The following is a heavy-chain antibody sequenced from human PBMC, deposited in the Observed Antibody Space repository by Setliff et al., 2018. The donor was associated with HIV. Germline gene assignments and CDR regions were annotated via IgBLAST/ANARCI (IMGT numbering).Heavy chain of an antibody. V-gene: IGHV1-69*05. CDR3: AKVPYSSSWLGDAFDI. Sequence: SVKVSCKASGGTFGIYGISWVRQAPGQGLEWMGGTIPMFGTANYAQKFQGRVTITTDESTNTGYMELSSLRSEDTAVYYCAKVPYSSSWLGDAFDIWGQGTMVTVS. CDR2: TIPMFGTA. D-gene: IGHD6-13*01. CDR1: GGTFGIYG. J-gene: IGHJ3*02.